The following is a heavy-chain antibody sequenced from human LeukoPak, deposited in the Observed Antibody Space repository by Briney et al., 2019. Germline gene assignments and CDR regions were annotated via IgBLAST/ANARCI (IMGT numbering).Heavy chain of an antibody. CDR2: IYHSGST. V-gene: IGHV4-30-2*01. Sequence: PSQTLSLTCTVSGGSISSGGYYWSWIRQPPGKGLEWIGYIYHSGSTYYNPSLKSRVTISVDRSKNQFSLKLSSVTAADTAVYYCARGRLLQGIDPWGQGTLVTVSS. J-gene: IGHJ5*02. CDR1: GGSISSGGYY. D-gene: IGHD3-10*01. CDR3: ARGRLLQGIDP.